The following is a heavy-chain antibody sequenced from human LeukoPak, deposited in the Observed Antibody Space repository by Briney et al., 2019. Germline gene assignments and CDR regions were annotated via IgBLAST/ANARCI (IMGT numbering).Heavy chain of an antibody. CDR2: LYRDGSS. Sequence: GGSLRLSCAASGFTVTKNYMNWVRQAPAKGLEWLSILYRDGSSFYADSVTGRFTISRDRSKNTISLEMNNLRAEDTAVYYCANTVEXXTXXXXXDIWXXXTXVTVSS. V-gene: IGHV3-66*01. D-gene: IGHD5-24*01. J-gene: IGHJ3*02. CDR1: GFTVTKNY. CDR3: ANTVEXXTXXXXXDI.